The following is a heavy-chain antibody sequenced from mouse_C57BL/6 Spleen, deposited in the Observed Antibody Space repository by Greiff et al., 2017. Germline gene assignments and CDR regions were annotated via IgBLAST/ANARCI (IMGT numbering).Heavy chain of an antibody. Sequence: QVQLQQSGAELVRPGTSVKVSCKASGYAFTNYLIRWVKQRPGQGLEWIGVINPGSGGTNYNEKFKGKATLTADKSSSTAYMQLSSLTSEDSAVYFCACDGLARYFDVWGTGTTVTVSS. CDR3: ACDGLARYFDV. D-gene: IGHD2-3*01. J-gene: IGHJ1*03. CDR2: INPGSGGT. CDR1: GYAFTNYL. V-gene: IGHV1-54*01.